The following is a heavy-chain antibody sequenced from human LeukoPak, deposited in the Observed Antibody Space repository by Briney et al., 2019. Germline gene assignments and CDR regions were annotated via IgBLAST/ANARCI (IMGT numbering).Heavy chain of an antibody. CDR3: ARGLGEGFVVVPAATSWDY. V-gene: IGHV4-34*01. Sequence: PSETLSLTCAVYGGSFSGYYWSWIRQPPGKGLEWIGEINHSGSTNYNPSLKSRVTISVDTSKNQFSLKLSSVTAADTAEYYCARGLGEGFVVVPAATSWDYWGQGTLVTVSS. D-gene: IGHD2-2*01. J-gene: IGHJ4*02. CDR1: GGSFSGYY. CDR2: INHSGST.